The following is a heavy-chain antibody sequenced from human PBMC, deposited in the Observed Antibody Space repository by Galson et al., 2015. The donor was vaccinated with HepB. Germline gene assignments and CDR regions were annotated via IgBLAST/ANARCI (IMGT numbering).Heavy chain of an antibody. Sequence: SLRLSCAASGFTFSSYSMNWVRQAPGKGLEWVSSISSSSSYIYYADSVTGRFTISRDNAKNSLYLQMNSLRAEDTAVYYCARDSDIVVVPADYYYYYGMDVWGQGTTVTVSS. J-gene: IGHJ6*02. V-gene: IGHV3-21*01. D-gene: IGHD2-2*01. CDR1: GFTFSSYS. CDR2: ISSSSSYI. CDR3: ARDSDIVVVPADYYYYYGMDV.